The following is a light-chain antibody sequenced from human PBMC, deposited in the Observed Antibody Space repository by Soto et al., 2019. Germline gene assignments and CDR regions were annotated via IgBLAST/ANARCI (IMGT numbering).Light chain of an antibody. CDR2: SNN. CDR3: AAWDDSLNGVV. Sequence: QSVLTQPPSASGTPGQRVTISCSGSSSNIGSNTVNWYQQLPGTAPKLLIYSNNQRPSGVPDRFSGSKSGTSASLAISGLQSEDAADYYCAAWDDSLNGVVFGGGTKLTFL. J-gene: IGLJ2*01. V-gene: IGLV1-44*01. CDR1: SSNIGSNT.